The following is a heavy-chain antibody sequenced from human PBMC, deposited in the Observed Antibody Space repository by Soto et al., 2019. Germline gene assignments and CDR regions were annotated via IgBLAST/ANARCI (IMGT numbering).Heavy chain of an antibody. CDR1: GYSFTSYW. CDR3: ARRGYSGYELYGMDV. J-gene: IGHJ6*02. D-gene: IGHD5-12*01. Sequence: PGESLKISCKGSGYSFTSYWIGWVRQMPWKGLEWMGIIHPGDSDTRYSPSFQGQVTISADKSISTVHLQWSSLKASDTATYYCARRGYSGYELYGMDVWGQGTTVTVSS. CDR2: IHPGDSDT. V-gene: IGHV5-51*01.